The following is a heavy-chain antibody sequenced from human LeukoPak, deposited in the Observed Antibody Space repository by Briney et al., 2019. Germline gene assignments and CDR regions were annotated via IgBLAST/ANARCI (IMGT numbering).Heavy chain of an antibody. D-gene: IGHD3-3*02. Sequence: PSETLSLTCAVYGGSFSGYYWNWIRQPPGKGLEWIGEINHSGSTNYNPSLKSRVTISVDTSKNQFSLKLSSVTAADTAVYYCARGRGISSNYWFDPWGQGTLVTVSS. CDR1: GGSFSGYY. CDR3: ARGRGISSNYWFDP. J-gene: IGHJ5*02. V-gene: IGHV4-34*01. CDR2: INHSGST.